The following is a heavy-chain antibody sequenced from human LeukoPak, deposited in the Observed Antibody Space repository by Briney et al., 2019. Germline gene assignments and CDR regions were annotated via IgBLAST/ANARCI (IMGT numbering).Heavy chain of an antibody. D-gene: IGHD3-3*01. V-gene: IGHV4-59*01. CDR1: GGSISSYY. CDR3: ARGSSGYLTPYYYYYTDV. CDR2: IYYSGST. J-gene: IGHJ6*03. Sequence: SETLSLTCTVSGGSISSYYWSWIRQPPGKGLEWIGYIYYSGSTNYNPSLKSRVTISVDTSKNQFSLKLSSVTAADTAVYYCARGSSGYLTPYYYYYTDVWGKGTTVTVSS.